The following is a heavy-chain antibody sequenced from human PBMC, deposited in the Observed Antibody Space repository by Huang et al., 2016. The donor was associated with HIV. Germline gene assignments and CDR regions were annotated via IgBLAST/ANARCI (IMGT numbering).Heavy chain of an antibody. J-gene: IGHJ4*02. CDR1: GFTFSPYG. CDR3: AKDRGGQWPYYFDY. V-gene: IGHV3-30*02. Sequence: QVQLVESGGGVVQPGGSLRLSCSASGFTFSPYGMPWVRQAPGKGLEGGALIREDGRDKYHADSVKGRFTISRDNSKNTFYLQMSSLRTEDTAVYYCAKDRGGQWPYYFDYWGQGTLVTVSS. D-gene: IGHD6-19*01. CDR2: IREDGRDK.